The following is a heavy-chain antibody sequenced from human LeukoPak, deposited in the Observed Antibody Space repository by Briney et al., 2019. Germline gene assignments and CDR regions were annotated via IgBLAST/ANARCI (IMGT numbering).Heavy chain of an antibody. V-gene: IGHV4-31*03. Sequence: SETLSLTCTVSGGSISSGGYYWSWIRQHPGKGLEWIGYIYYSGSTYYTPSLKSRVTISADTSKNQFSLKLSSVTAADTAVYYCAREGRYFDWSGMAQYYFDYWGQGTLVTVSS. D-gene: IGHD3-9*01. CDR3: AREGRYFDWSGMAQYYFDY. CDR1: GGSISSGGYY. CDR2: IYYSGST. J-gene: IGHJ4*02.